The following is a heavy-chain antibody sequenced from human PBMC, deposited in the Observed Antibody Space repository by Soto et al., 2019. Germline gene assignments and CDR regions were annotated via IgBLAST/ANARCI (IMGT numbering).Heavy chain of an antibody. CDR3: ARDPAVGYCSGGSCYSDPFDI. J-gene: IGHJ3*02. D-gene: IGHD2-15*01. CDR1: GYTFTSYY. CDR2: INPSGGST. Sequence: QVQLVQSGAEVKKPGASVKVSCKASGYTFTSYYMHWVRQAPGQGLEWMGIINPSGGSTSYAQKFKGKVSMNSEPSTSTVYMELSNMISEDTDVNYVARDPAVGYCSGGSCYSDPFDIWGQGTMVSVCS. V-gene: IGHV1-46*03.